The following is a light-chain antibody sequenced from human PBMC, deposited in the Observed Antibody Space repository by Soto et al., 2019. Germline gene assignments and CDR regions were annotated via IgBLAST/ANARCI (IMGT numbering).Light chain of an antibody. J-gene: IGLJ3*02. CDR3: DAHAGGNTWL. Sequence: QSVLTQPPSASGSPGQSLTISCKGSNRDVGAYKYVSWYQQRPGTAPKMIIFEVDKRPSGVPNRFSGSRSGDKASLTVSGLQTEDEGLYYCDAHAGGNTWLFGGGTKLTVL. CDR2: EVD. CDR1: NRDVGAYKY. V-gene: IGLV2-8*01.